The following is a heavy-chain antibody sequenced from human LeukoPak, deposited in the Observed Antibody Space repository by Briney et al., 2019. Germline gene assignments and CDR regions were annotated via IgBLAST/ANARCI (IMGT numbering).Heavy chain of an antibody. Sequence: SETLSLTCTVSGGSISSGGYYWSWIRQHPGKGLEWIGYIYYSGSTYYNPSLKSRVTISVDTSKNQFSLKLSSVTAADTAVYYCARDSPSYYDSSGYNYYYYMDVWGKGTTVTVSS. CDR3: ARDSPSYYDSSGYNYYYYMDV. CDR2: IYYSGST. CDR1: GGSISSGGYY. J-gene: IGHJ6*03. V-gene: IGHV4-31*03. D-gene: IGHD3-22*01.